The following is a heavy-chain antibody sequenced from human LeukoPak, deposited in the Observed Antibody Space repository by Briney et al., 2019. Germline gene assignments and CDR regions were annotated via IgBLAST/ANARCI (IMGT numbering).Heavy chain of an antibody. V-gene: IGHV3-30-3*01. J-gene: IGHJ4*02. CDR3: ARDYYDSNRYFDY. CDR2: ISYDGSNK. CDR1: GFTFSSYA. D-gene: IGHD3-22*01. Sequence: GRSLRLSCAASGFTFSSYAMHWVRQAPGKGLEWVAVISYDGSNKYYADFVKGRFTISRDNSKNTLYLQMNSLRAEDTAVYYCARDYYDSNRYFDYWGQGTLVTVSS.